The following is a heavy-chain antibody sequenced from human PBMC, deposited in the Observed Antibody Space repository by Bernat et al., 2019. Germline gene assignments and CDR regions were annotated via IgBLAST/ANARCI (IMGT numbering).Heavy chain of an antibody. CDR3: ARLSPPGVGATSFDY. CDR1: GYSFTSYW. D-gene: IGHD1-26*01. Sequence: EVQLVQSGAEVKKPGESLKISCKGSGYSFTSYWIGWVRQMPGKGPEWMGIIYPGDSDTRCSPSFRGQVTISADKSISTAYLQWSSLRASDTAMYYCARLSPPGVGATSFDYWGQGTLVTVSS. J-gene: IGHJ4*02. CDR2: IYPGDSDT. V-gene: IGHV5-51*01.